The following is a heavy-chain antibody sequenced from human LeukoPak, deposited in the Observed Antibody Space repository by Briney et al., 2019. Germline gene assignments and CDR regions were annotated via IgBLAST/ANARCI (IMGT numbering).Heavy chain of an antibody. Sequence: PGGSLRLSCAASGFTFSSYSMNWVRQAPGKGLEWVSYISSSSSTIYYADSVKGRFTISRDNAKNSLYLQMNSLRAEDTAVYYCARPPSRDYHYMDVWGKGTTVTVSS. V-gene: IGHV3-48*01. CDR3: ARPPSRDYHYMDV. D-gene: IGHD5-24*01. J-gene: IGHJ6*03. CDR1: GFTFSSYS. CDR2: ISSSSSTI.